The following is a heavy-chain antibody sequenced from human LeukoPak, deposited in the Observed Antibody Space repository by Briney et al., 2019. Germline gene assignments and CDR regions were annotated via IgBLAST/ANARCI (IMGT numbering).Heavy chain of an antibody. V-gene: IGHV1-18*01. CDR1: GYTFTSYG. CDR3: ARDYPASHIWFGELSLNRMLYYYYYMDV. J-gene: IGHJ6*03. Sequence: GASVKVSCKASGYTFTSYGISWVRQAPGQGLEWMGWISAYNGNTNYAQKLQGRVTMTTDTSTSTAYMELRSLRSDDTAVYYCARDYPASHIWFGELSLNRMLYYYYYMDVWGKGTTVTISS. D-gene: IGHD3-10*01. CDR2: ISAYNGNT.